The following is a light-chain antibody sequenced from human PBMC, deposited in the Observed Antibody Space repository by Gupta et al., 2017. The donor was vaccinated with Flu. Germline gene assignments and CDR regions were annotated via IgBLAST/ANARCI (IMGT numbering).Light chain of an antibody. CDR3: QQYGSSPFT. J-gene: IGKJ3*01. Sequence: RCLIYDTSSRTTGIPDRFSGSGSGPDFTLTINRLEPEDFAVYYCQQYGSSPFTFGPGTKVDIK. V-gene: IGKV3D-20*01. CDR2: DTS.